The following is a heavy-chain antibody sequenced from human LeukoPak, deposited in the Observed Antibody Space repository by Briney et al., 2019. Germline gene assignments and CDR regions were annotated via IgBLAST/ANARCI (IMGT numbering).Heavy chain of an antibody. CDR1: GGSISSSSYY. Sequence: PSETLSLTCTVSGGSISSSSYYWGWIRQPPGKGLEWIGSIYYSGSTYYNPSLKSRVTISVDTSKNQFSLRLSSVTAADTAVYYCARKYCSGGSCYSMFDFDYWGQGTLVTVSP. D-gene: IGHD2-15*01. V-gene: IGHV4-39*07. CDR3: ARKYCSGGSCYSMFDFDY. J-gene: IGHJ4*02. CDR2: IYYSGST.